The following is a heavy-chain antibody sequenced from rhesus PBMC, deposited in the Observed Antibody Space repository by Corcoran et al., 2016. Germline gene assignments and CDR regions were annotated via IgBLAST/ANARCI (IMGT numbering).Heavy chain of an antibody. Sequence: EVQLVQSGAEVKKPGASAKISCKASGYTFTDHSLNWVRQAPGKGLEWMGRVDPEDGEADYAQKFQDRVTITADMSTDTAYMELSSLRSEDTAVYYCASTSSGWSFDYWGQGVLVTVSS. V-gene: IGHV1-111*02. D-gene: IGHD6S26*01. CDR2: VDPEDGEA. CDR1: GYTFTDHS. J-gene: IGHJ4*01. CDR3: ASTSSGWSFDY.